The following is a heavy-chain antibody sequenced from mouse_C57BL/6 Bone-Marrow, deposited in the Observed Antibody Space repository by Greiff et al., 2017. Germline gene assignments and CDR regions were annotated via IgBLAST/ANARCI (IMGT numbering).Heavy chain of an antibody. CDR3: ARTGGYDYDEGYAMDY. V-gene: IGHV1-64*01. CDR2: IHPNSGST. CDR1: GYTFTSYW. D-gene: IGHD2-4*01. J-gene: IGHJ4*01. Sequence: QVQLQQSGAELVKPGASVKLSCKASGYTFTSYWMHWVKQRPGQGLEWIGMIHPNSGSTNYNEKFKSKATLTVDKSSSTAYMQLSSLTSEDSAVYYCARTGGYDYDEGYAMDYWGQGTSVTVSS.